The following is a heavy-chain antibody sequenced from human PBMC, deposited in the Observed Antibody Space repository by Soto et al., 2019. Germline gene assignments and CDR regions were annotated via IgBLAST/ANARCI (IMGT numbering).Heavy chain of an antibody. CDR1: GFTFSSYS. CDR2: ISSSSSYI. D-gene: IGHD3-10*01. V-gene: IGHV3-21*01. Sequence: GGSLRLSCAASGFTFSSYSMNWVRQAPGKGLEWVSSISSSSSYIYYADSVKGRFTISRDNAKNSLYLQMSSLRAEDTAVYYCARLGEGSGSYYYYYGMDVWGQGTTVTVAS. J-gene: IGHJ6*02. CDR3: ARLGEGSGSYYYYYGMDV.